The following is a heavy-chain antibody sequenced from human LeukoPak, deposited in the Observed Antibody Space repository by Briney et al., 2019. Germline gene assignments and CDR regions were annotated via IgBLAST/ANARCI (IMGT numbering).Heavy chain of an antibody. CDR1: GGSFSGYY. CDR2: INHSGST. D-gene: IGHD3-3*01. J-gene: IGHJ5*02. V-gene: IGHV4-34*01. CDR3: ASSGYDFWSGYYTGWFDP. Sequence: SETLSLTCAVYGGSFSGYYWSWIRQPPGKGLEWIGEINHSGSTNYNPSLKSRVTMSVDTSKNQFSLKLSSVTAADTAVYYCASSGYDFWSGYYTGWFDPWGQGALVTVSS.